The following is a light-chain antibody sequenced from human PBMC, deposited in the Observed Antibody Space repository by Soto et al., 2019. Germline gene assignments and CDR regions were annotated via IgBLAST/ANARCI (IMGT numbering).Light chain of an antibody. J-gene: IGKJ4*01. CDR2: GAS. CDR3: QQYNIWPPLT. CDR1: QSVSSS. V-gene: IGKV3-15*01. Sequence: EVVMTQSPATLSVSPGERATLSCRASQSVSSSLAWYQQKPGQAPRLLIYGASTRATGIPARFSGSGSGTEFTLTISRLQSEDFAVYYCQQYNIWPPLTFGGGTKVEIK.